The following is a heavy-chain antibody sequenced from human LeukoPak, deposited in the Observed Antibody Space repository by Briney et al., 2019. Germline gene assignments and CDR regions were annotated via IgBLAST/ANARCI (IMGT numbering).Heavy chain of an antibody. CDR1: GFTFSSCA. V-gene: IGHV3-30*04. CDR2: ISYDGSNK. Sequence: PGGSLRLSCAASGFTFSSCAMHWVRQAPGKGLEWVTVISYDGSNKYYADSVKGRFTIPRDNSKNTLYLQMNSLRAEDTAVYYCARVPFEDGYNFIFDYWGQGTLVTVSS. D-gene: IGHD5-24*01. J-gene: IGHJ4*02. CDR3: ARVPFEDGYNFIFDY.